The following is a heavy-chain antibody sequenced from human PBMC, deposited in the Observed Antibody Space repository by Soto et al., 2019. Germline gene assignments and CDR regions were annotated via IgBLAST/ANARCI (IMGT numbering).Heavy chain of an antibody. V-gene: IGHV3-23*01. CDR1: GFTFSSYA. D-gene: IGHD2-21*02. CDR3: AKGWVGGDYDPNWFDP. CDR2: ISGSGGST. Sequence: EVQLLESGGGLVQPGGSLRLSCAASGFTFSSYAMSWVRQAPGKGLEWVSAISGSGGSTYYADSVKGRFTISRDNSKNTLYLQMSSLRAEETAVYYCAKGWVGGDYDPNWFDPWGQGTMVTVSS. J-gene: IGHJ5*02.